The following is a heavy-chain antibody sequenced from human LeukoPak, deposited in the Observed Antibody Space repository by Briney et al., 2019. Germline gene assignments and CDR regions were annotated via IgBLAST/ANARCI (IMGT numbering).Heavy chain of an antibody. D-gene: IGHD6-13*01. CDR1: GESFNDYY. CDR3: ARHPLETAAAGTFDY. CDR2: IYYSGST. J-gene: IGHJ4*02. Sequence: SQTLSLTCAVSGESFNDYYWIWIRQLPGKGLEWIGSIYYSGSTYYNPSLKSRVTISVDTSKNQFSLKLSSVTAADTAVYYCARHPLETAAAGTFDYWGQGTLVTVSS. V-gene: IGHV4-59*05.